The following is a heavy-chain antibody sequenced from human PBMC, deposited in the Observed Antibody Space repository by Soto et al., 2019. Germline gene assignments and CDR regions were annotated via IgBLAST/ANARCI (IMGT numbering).Heavy chain of an antibody. V-gene: IGHV4-61*08. CDR2: IFYSGST. CDR3: ARDIRTSQNINYYYGVDG. J-gene: IGHJ6*02. CDR1: GGSVNSGAYY. Sequence: SETLSLTCTVSGGSVNSGAYYWSWIRQPPGKGLEWIGYIFYSGSTNYNPSLKSRVTMSVDTSKNQFSLKLSSVTAADTAVYYCARDIRTSQNINYYYGVDGWGQGTTVTVAS. D-gene: IGHD2-2*01.